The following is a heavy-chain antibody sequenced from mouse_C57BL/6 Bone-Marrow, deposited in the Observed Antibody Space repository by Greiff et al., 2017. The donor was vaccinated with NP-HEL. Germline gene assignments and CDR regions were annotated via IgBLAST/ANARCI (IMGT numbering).Heavy chain of an antibody. V-gene: IGHV1-76*01. D-gene: IGHD2-5*01. Sequence: VMLVESGAELVRPGASVKLSCKASGYTFTDYYINWVKQRPGQGLEWIARIYPGSGNTYYNEKFKGKATLTAEKSSSTAYMQLSSLTSEDSAVYFCASPYSNYEYFDVWGTGTTVTVSS. CDR1: GYTFTDYY. CDR2: IYPGSGNT. CDR3: ASPYSNYEYFDV. J-gene: IGHJ1*03.